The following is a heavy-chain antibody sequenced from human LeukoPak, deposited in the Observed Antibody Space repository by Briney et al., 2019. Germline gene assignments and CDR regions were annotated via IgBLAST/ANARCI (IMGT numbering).Heavy chain of an antibody. D-gene: IGHD6-19*01. CDR1: GGTISSYS. Sequence: SETLSLTCTVSGGTISSYSWSWIRQPPGKGLEWIGYIYYSGSTNYNPSLMSRVTISVETSKNQFSPQMSTVIAARTAVYYCARRRIAVVGCTVRYYFDYWGQGTLVTVSS. V-gene: IGHV4-59*08. CDR3: ARRRIAVVGCTVRYYFDY. J-gene: IGHJ4*02. CDR2: IYYSGST.